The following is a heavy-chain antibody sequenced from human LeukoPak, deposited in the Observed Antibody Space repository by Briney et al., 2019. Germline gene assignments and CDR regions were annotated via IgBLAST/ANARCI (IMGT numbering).Heavy chain of an antibody. Sequence: GGSLRLSCAASGFTFSSYGMHWVRQAPGKGLEWVAFIRYDGSNKYYADSVKGRFTISRDNSKSTLYLQMNSLRAEDTAVYYCAKDTTVTTIPLYYFDYWGQGTLVTVSS. CDR2: IRYDGSNK. D-gene: IGHD4-17*01. CDR3: AKDTTVTTIPLYYFDY. CDR1: GFTFSSYG. J-gene: IGHJ4*02. V-gene: IGHV3-30*02.